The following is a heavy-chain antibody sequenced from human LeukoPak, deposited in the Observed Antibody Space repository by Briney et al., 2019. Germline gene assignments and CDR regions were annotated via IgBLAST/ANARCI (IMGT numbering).Heavy chain of an antibody. D-gene: IGHD4-17*01. CDR3: ARAPGGLHGDYSPIAY. Sequence: GGSLRLSCAASGFTFSSYAMHWVRQAPGKGLQWLALTSDDGSAKYYADSVKGRFTISRDNSQNTLCLQMNSLRADETAIYYCARAPGGLHGDYSPIAYWGQGTLVTVSS. CDR1: GFTFSSYA. CDR2: TSDDGSAK. J-gene: IGHJ4*02. V-gene: IGHV3-30-3*01.